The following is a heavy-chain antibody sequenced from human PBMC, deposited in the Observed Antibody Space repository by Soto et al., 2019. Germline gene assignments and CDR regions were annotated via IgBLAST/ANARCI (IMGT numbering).Heavy chain of an antibody. D-gene: IGHD3-22*01. CDR2: ISYDGSNK. CDR3: ARDAGYYDSSGYLDY. V-gene: IGHV3-30-3*01. Sequence: ESGGGVVQPGRSLRLSCAASGFTFSSYAMHWVRQAPGKGLEWVAVISYDGSNKYYADSVKGRFTISRDNSKNTLYLQMNSLRAEDTAVYYCARDAGYYDSSGYLDYWGQGTLVTVSS. J-gene: IGHJ4*02. CDR1: GFTFSSYA.